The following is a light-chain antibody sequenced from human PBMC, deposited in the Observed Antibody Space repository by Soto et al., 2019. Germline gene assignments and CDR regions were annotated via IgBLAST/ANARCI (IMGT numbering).Light chain of an antibody. V-gene: IGLV2-14*03. CDR2: DVS. CDR3: SSFTRIVGL. CDR1: VSEVAGYTY. J-gene: IGLJ2*01. Sequence: QSVLTQPASVSGSPGQKITISCTGAVSEVAGYTYVSWYQQHPGKGPKVIIYDVSNRPLGVSNRFSVSKSGTTASLTISGLQAEDEADYYCSSFTRIVGLFGGGTKLTVL.